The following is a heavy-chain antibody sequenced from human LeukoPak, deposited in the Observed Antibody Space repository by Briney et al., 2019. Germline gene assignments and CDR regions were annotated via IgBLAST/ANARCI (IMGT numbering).Heavy chain of an antibody. V-gene: IGHV5-51*01. CDR1: GYSFINYY. CDR2: TYPGGSDT. Sequence: GESLKISCRCSGYSFINYYIGWVRQMPGKGLEWIGVTYPGGSDTSYNPSFKGQVIFSADKSTTTVYLQWSRLQASDTAIYYCARQYGSGWFRHFDYWGQGTLITVSS. D-gene: IGHD3-22*01. J-gene: IGHJ4*02. CDR3: ARQYGSGWFRHFDY.